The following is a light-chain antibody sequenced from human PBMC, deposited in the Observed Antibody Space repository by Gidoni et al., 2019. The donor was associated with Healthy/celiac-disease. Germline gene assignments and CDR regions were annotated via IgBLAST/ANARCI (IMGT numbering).Light chain of an antibody. V-gene: IGKV1-39*01. CDR1: QSISSY. CDR2: AAS. J-gene: IGKJ2*01. Sequence: DIQMTQSPSSLSASVGDRVTITCRASQSISSYLNWYQQKPVKAPKLLIYAASSLQSGVPSRFSGSGSGTDVTLTISSLQPEEFATYYCQQSYSTPMYTFGQGTKLEIK. CDR3: QQSYSTPMYT.